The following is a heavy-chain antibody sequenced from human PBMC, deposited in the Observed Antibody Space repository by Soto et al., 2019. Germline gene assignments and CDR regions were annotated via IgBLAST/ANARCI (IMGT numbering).Heavy chain of an antibody. V-gene: IGHV4-4*02. J-gene: IGHJ5*02. CDR3: ARDRGCSSTSCHNWFDP. D-gene: IGHD2-2*01. CDR2: IYHSGST. CDR1: GGSISSSNG. Sequence: KPSETLSLTCAVSGGSISSSNGWSWVRQPPGKGLEWIGEIYHSGSTNYNPSLKSRVTISVDKSKNQFSLKLSSVTAADTAVYYCARDRGCSSTSCHNWFDPWGQGTLVTVSS.